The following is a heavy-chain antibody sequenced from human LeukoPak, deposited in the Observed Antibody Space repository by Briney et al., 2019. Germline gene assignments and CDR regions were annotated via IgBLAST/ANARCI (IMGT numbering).Heavy chain of an antibody. D-gene: IGHD2-2*01. CDR3: ARVRCSSTSCYRRGKKWFDP. J-gene: IGHJ5*02. V-gene: IGHV4-34*01. CDR1: GGSFSGYY. CDR2: INHSAST. Sequence: SETLSLTCAVSGGSFSGYYWSWIRQPPGKGLEWIGEINHSASTNYNPSLKIRVTISVDTSKNQFSLKLSSVPAADTAVYYCARVRCSSTSCYRRGKKWFDPWGQGTLVTVSS.